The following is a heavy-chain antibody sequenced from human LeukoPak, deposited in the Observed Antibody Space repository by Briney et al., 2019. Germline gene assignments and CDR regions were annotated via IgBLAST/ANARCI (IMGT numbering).Heavy chain of an antibody. J-gene: IGHJ6*03. CDR2: IFHSGNT. D-gene: IGHD6-13*01. CDR3: ARQGGSSSPYYYYYMDV. Sequence: PSETLSLTCAVSGYSISSGYYWGWFRRPPGKGLEWIGCIFHSGNTYYNPSLRSRVSITVDTSKNHFSLKLTSVTAADSAVYYCARQGGSSSPYYYYYMDVWGKGTTVTVSS. CDR1: GYSISSGYY. V-gene: IGHV4-38-2*01.